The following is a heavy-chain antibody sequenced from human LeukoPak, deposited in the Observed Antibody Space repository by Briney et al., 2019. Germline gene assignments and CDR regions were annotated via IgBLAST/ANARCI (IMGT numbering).Heavy chain of an antibody. J-gene: IGHJ4*02. CDR3: AEDQKLQPFHY. D-gene: IGHD2-15*01. V-gene: IGHV3-30*02. Sequence: GRSLRLSCAASGFTFSTYGMHWVRQAPGKGLEWVAFIQFDGSEEFYADSVKGRFSISRDNSKNTLYLQMNSLRAEDTSVYYCAEDQKLQPFHYWGQGTLVTVSS. CDR1: GFTFSTYG. CDR2: IQFDGSEE.